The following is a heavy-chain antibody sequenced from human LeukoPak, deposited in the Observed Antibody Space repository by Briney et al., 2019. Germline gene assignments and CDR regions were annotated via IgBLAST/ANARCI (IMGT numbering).Heavy chain of an antibody. CDR3: ARGRYSGYDNFDY. J-gene: IGHJ4*02. CDR1: GGSIISSSYY. CDR2: IYYSGST. Sequence: SETLSLTCTVSGGSIISSSYYWGWIRQPPGEGLEWIGSIYYSGSTYYNPSLKSRVTISVDTSKNQFSLKLSSVTAADTAVYYCARGRYSGYDNFDYWGQGTLVTVSS. D-gene: IGHD5-12*01. V-gene: IGHV4-39*07.